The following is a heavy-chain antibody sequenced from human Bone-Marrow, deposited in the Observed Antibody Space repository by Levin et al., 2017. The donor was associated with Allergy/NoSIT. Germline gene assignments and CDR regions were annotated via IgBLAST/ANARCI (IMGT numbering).Heavy chain of an antibody. D-gene: IGHD2-2*01. J-gene: IGHJ4*02. Sequence: GGSLRLSCAASGFTVSSNYMSWVRQAPGKGLEWVSVIYSGGSTYYADSVKGRFTISRDNSKNTLYLQMNSLRAEDTAVYYCAREEDCSSTSCYWAWGYWGQGTLVTVSS. CDR2: IYSGGST. V-gene: IGHV3-66*02. CDR3: AREEDCSSTSCYWAWGY. CDR1: GFTVSSNY.